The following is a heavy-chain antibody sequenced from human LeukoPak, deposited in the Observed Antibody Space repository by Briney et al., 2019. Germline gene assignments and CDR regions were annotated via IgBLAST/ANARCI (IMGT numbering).Heavy chain of an antibody. V-gene: IGHV4-59*01. CDR2: IYYSGST. D-gene: IGHD6-19*01. J-gene: IGHJ3*02. CDR3: ARARIAVAGRADAFDI. Sequence: PSETLSLTCTVSGGSISSYYWSWIRQPPGKGLEWIGYIYYSGSTNYNPSLKSRVTISVDTSKNQFSLKLSSVTAADTAVYYCARARIAVAGRADAFDIWGQGTMVTASS. CDR1: GGSISSYY.